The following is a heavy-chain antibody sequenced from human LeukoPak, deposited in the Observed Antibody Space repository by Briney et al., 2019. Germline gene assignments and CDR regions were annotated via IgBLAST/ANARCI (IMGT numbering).Heavy chain of an antibody. CDR3: ARGHNYYDSSGYYYFDY. CDR1: GGSISSYY. Sequence: SETLSLTCTVSGGSISSYYWSWIRQPPGKGLEWIGYIYYSGSTNYNPSLKSRVTISVDTSKNQFSLKLSSVTAADTAVYYCARGHNYYDSSGYYYFDYWGQGTLVTVSS. J-gene: IGHJ4*02. CDR2: IYYSGST. D-gene: IGHD3-22*01. V-gene: IGHV4-59*01.